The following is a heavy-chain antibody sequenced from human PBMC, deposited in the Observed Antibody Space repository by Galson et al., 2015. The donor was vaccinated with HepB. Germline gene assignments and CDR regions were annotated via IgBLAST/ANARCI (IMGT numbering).Heavy chain of an antibody. Sequence: SLRLSCAASGFTFSSYSMNWVRQAPGKGLEWVSSISSSSSYIYYADSVKGRFTISRDNAKNSLYLQMNSLRAEDTAVCYCASGYCSSTSCYLYYFDYWGQGTLVTVSS. D-gene: IGHD2-2*01. J-gene: IGHJ4*02. V-gene: IGHV3-21*01. CDR2: ISSSSSYI. CDR1: GFTFSSYS. CDR3: ASGYCSSTSCYLYYFDY.